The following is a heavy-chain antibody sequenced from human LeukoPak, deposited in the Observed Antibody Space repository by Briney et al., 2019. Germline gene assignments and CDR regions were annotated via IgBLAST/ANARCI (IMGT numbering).Heavy chain of an antibody. Sequence: PGGSLRLSCAASGFTFSSYWMSWVRQAPGKGLEWVANIKQDGSEKYYVDSVKGRFTISRDNAKNSLFLQMNSLRAEDTAVYYCARVLRYCRGGNCYSGGLGYMDVWGKGTTVTISS. J-gene: IGHJ6*03. CDR1: GFTFSSYW. D-gene: IGHD2-15*01. CDR3: ARVLRYCRGGNCYSGGLGYMDV. V-gene: IGHV3-7*03. CDR2: IKQDGSEK.